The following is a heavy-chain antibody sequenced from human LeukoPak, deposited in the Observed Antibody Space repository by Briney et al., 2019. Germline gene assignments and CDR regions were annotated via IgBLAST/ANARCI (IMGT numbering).Heavy chain of an antibody. Sequence: GASVKVSCKASGYTFTSYYMHWVRQAPGQGLEWMGIINPSGGSTSYAQKFQGRVTMTRDMSTSTVYMELSSLRSEDTAVYYCARDTGTRSSSSWYRFFDYWGQGTLVTVSS. D-gene: IGHD6-13*01. CDR1: GYTFTSYY. V-gene: IGHV1-46*01. CDR3: ARDTGTRSSSSWYRFFDY. J-gene: IGHJ4*02. CDR2: INPSGGST.